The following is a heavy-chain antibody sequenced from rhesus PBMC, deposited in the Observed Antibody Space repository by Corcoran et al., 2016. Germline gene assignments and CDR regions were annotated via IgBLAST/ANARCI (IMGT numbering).Heavy chain of an antibody. CDR3: ARDPLVIIRIVDY. J-gene: IGHJ4*01. CDR2: INGNSWRT. D-gene: IGHD3-22*01. CDR1: GGAFSSYW. Sequence: QVQLQESGPGLVKPSETLSLPCAVSGGAFSSYWWSWRSQPPGKGLEGIGEINGNSWRTNYNPPLNSRVTISKCASKHQVSLKLSSVTAADTAVYYCARDPLVIIRIVDYWGQGVLVTVSS. V-gene: IGHV4-80*01.